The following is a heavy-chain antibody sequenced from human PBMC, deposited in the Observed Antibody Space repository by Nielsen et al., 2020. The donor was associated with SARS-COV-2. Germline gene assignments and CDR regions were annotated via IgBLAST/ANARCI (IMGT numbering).Heavy chain of an antibody. CDR2: IYYSGST. CDR1: GGSISSYS. J-gene: IGHJ6*02. V-gene: IGHV4-59*01. Sequence: GSLRLSCTVSGGSISSYSWSWIRQPPGKGLEWIGYIYYSGSTHYNPSLKSRVTISEDTSKNQFSLKLSSVTAADTAVYYCARVRYYYYGMDVWGQWTTVTVSS. D-gene: IGHD4-17*01. CDR3: ARVRYYYYGMDV.